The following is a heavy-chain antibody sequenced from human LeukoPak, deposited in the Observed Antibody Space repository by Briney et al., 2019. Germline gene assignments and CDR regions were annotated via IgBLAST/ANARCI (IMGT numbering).Heavy chain of an antibody. J-gene: IGHJ4*02. Sequence: PSETLSLTCAVSGGSISSDNWWSWVRQPPGKELEWIGEIHHSGSTYYNPSLKSRVTISVDTSKNQFSLKLSSVTAADTAVYYCARLNIVVVVAATQYFDYWGQGTLVTVSS. CDR1: GGSISSDNW. CDR3: ARLNIVVVVAATQYFDY. CDR2: IHHSGST. V-gene: IGHV4-4*02. D-gene: IGHD2-15*01.